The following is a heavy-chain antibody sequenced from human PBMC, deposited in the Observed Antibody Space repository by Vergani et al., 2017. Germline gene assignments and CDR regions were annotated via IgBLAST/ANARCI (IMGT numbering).Heavy chain of an antibody. Sequence: QVQLQESGPGLVKPSETLSLTCTVSGGSISSYYWSWIRQPAGKGLEWIGRIYTSGSTNYNPSLKSRVTMSVDTSKNQFSLKMSSATAADTAVYYCARVVVRSSWDKYYYYYYYMDVWGKGTTVTVSS. CDR3: ARVVVRSSWDKYYYYYYYMDV. CDR2: IYTSGST. V-gene: IGHV4-4*07. CDR1: GGSISSYY. J-gene: IGHJ6*03. D-gene: IGHD6-13*01.